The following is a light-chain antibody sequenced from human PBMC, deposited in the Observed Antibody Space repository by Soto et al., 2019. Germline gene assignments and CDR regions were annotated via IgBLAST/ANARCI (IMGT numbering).Light chain of an antibody. CDR1: PSISSW. CDR3: QQYNSYPCT. CDR2: DAS. Sequence: DIQMTQSPSTLSASVGDRVTITCRASPSISSWLAWYQQQPGKAPKLLIYDASSLDSGLPSMFSGSGSGNDCTLTISILYADDFASYYWQQYNSYPCTFGQGTKLEIK. V-gene: IGKV1-5*01. J-gene: IGKJ1*01.